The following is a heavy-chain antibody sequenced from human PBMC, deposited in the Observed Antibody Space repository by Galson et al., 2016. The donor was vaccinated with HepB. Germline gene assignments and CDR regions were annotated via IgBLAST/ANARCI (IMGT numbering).Heavy chain of an antibody. CDR1: GFTFSRSV. CDR3: AKESRPRGGRFASFLGGMKDTGYLDS. V-gene: IGHV3-23*01. J-gene: IGHJ4*02. D-gene: IGHD4-23*01. Sequence: SQRLSCAASGFTFSRSVMSWVRQAPGKGLEWVPSTSASGDRTFYADSVKGRFTIPRETSRDTLYLHLTSPRAQDTAEYYCAKESRPRGGRFASFLGGMKDTGYLDSWGQGTLVTVSS. CDR2: TSASGDRT.